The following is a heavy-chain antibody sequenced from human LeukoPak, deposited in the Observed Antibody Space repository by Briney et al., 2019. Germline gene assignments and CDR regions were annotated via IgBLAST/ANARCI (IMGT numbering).Heavy chain of an antibody. J-gene: IGHJ6*03. Sequence: GGSLRLSCAASGFTFSSYEMNWVRQAPGKGLEWVSGINWNGGSTGYADSVKGRFTISRDNAKNSLYLQMNSLRAEDTALYYCARESYGSGTLPMDVWGKGTTVTVSS. CDR2: INWNGGST. V-gene: IGHV3-20*04. CDR3: ARESYGSGTLPMDV. D-gene: IGHD3-10*01. CDR1: GFTFSSYE.